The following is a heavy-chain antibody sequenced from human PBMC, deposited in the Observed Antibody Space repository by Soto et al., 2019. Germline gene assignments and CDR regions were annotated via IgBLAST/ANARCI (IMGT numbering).Heavy chain of an antibody. J-gene: IGHJ6*02. CDR3: ARAGQRYSSSLMYYYYGMDV. CDR2: IYPGDSDT. Sequence: GESLKISCKGSGYSFTSYWIGWVRQMPGNGLEWMGIIYPGDSDTRYSPSFQGQVTISADKSISTAYLQWSSLKASDTAMYYCARAGQRYSSSLMYYYYGMDVWGQGTTVTVSS. V-gene: IGHV5-51*01. D-gene: IGHD6-13*01. CDR1: GYSFTSYW.